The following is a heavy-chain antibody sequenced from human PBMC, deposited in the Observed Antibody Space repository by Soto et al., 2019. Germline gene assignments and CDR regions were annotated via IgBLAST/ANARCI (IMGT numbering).Heavy chain of an antibody. CDR3: AKDTRVWMATQKKNWLDP. CDR1: GFTFSSYA. J-gene: IGHJ5*02. CDR2: ISVSGGST. D-gene: IGHD5-12*01. V-gene: IGHV3-23*01. Sequence: GGSLRLSCAASGFTFSSYAMSWVRQAPGKGLEWGSAISVSGGSTYYADSVKGRFTISRDNSKNTLYLQMNSLRAEDTAVYHCAKDTRVWMATQKKNWLDPWGEGT.